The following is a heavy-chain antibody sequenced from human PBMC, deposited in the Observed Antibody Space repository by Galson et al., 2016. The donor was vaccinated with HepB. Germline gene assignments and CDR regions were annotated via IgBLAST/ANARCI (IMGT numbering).Heavy chain of an antibody. D-gene: IGHD2-15*01. CDR1: GGSLSTRNW. CDR3: ASLGYCSGGDCYSVD. J-gene: IGHJ4*02. V-gene: IGHV4-4*02. Sequence: GGSLSTRNWWSWVRQSPGKGLEWIGEIYHTGTTNYNPSLWSRITMSVDKSKNQFSLILNSVTAADTAVYYCASLGYCSGGDCYSVDWGQGTMVTVSS. CDR2: IYHTGTT.